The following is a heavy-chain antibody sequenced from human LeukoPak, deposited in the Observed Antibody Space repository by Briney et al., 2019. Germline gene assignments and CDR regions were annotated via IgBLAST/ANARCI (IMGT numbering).Heavy chain of an antibody. V-gene: IGHV1-18*01. CDR2: ISAYNGNT. Sequence: ASVKVSCKTSGYTFTNYGISWVRQAPGQGLEWMGWISAYNGNTNYAQKLQGRVTMTTDTSTSTAYMELRSLRSDDTAVYYCAREGYCSGGSCYQLNWFDPWGQGTLVTVSS. D-gene: IGHD2-15*01. CDR1: GYTFTNYG. CDR3: AREGYCSGGSCYQLNWFDP. J-gene: IGHJ5*02.